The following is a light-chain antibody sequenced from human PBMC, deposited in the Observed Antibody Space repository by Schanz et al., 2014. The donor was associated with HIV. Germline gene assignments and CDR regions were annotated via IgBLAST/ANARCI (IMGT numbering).Light chain of an antibody. V-gene: IGKV3-11*01. CDR1: QSVSSN. Sequence: DIVLTQSPATLSLSPGERATLSCRASQSVSSNLGWYQQKPGQAPRLLIYRASNRATGIPVRFSGRGSGTDFALTINSVQHEDSATYYCQQAYDPPFTFGGGTKVE. CDR2: RAS. J-gene: IGKJ4*01. CDR3: QQAYDPPFT.